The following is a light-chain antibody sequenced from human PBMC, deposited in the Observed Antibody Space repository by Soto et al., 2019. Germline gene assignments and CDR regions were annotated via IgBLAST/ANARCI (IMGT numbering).Light chain of an antibody. V-gene: IGLV2-23*01. CDR2: EGS. Sequence: QSALTQPASVSGSPGQSITISCTGTSSDVGSYNLVSWYQQHPGKAPKLMIYEGSKRPSGVSNRFSGSTSGNAASLTISGLQADDEADYFCCSSAPESTYVFGNGTKVTVL. CDR1: SSDVGSYNL. CDR3: CSSAPESTYV. J-gene: IGLJ1*01.